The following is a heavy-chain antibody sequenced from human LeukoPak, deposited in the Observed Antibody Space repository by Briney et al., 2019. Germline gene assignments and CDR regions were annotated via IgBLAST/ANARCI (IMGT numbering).Heavy chain of an antibody. CDR2: ISGSGGST. J-gene: IGHJ3*02. V-gene: IGHV3-23*01. CDR1: GFTFSSYA. Sequence: GGSLRLSCAASGFTFSSYAMSWVRQAPGKGLGWVSAISGSGGSTYYADSVKGRFTISRDNSKNTLYLQMNSLRAEDTAVYYCAKVRRYYDSSGYHSLVDAFDIWGQGTMVTVSS. CDR3: AKVRRYYDSSGYHSLVDAFDI. D-gene: IGHD3-22*01.